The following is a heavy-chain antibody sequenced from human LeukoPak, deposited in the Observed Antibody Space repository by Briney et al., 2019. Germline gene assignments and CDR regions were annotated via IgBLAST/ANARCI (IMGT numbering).Heavy chain of an antibody. D-gene: IGHD2-2*01. V-gene: IGHV3-73*01. CDR1: GFTCSGSA. Sequence: GGSLRLSCAASGFTCSGSAMHWVRQASGKGLEWVGRIRSKANSYATAYAASVKGRFTISRDDSKNTAYLQMNSLKTEDTAVYYCTRLTDIVVVPAATFYFDYWGQGTLVTVSS. CDR3: TRLTDIVVVPAATFYFDY. CDR2: IRSKANSYAT. J-gene: IGHJ4*02.